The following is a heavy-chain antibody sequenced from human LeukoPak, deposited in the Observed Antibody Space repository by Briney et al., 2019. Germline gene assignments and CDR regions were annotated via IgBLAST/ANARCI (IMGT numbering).Heavy chain of an antibody. CDR3: ATLRSYCGGDCYSGFDY. CDR2: FDPEDGET. V-gene: IGHV1-24*01. CDR1: GYTLTELS. J-gene: IGHJ4*02. Sequence: ASVKVSCKVSGYTLTELSMHWVRQAPGKGLEWMGGFDPEDGETVYAQKFQGRVTMTEDTSTDTAYMELSSLRSEDTAVYYCATLRSYCGGDCYSGFDYWGQGTLVTVSS. D-gene: IGHD2-21*02.